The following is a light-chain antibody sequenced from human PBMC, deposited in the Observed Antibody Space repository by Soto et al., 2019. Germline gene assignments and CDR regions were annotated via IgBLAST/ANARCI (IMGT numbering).Light chain of an antibody. Sequence: DIPMTQSPSTRSASVGDRGTITCRASQSISSWLAWYQQKPGKAPKLLIYKASSLESGVPSRFSGSGSGTEFTLTISSLQPDDFATYYCQQYNSYPRTFGQGTKVEIK. CDR2: KAS. V-gene: IGKV1-5*03. CDR3: QQYNSYPRT. J-gene: IGKJ1*01. CDR1: QSISSW.